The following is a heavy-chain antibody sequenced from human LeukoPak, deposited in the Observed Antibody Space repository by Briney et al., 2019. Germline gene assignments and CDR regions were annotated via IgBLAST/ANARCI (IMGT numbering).Heavy chain of an antibody. Sequence: GGSLRLSCAASGFTFTSYAMSWVRQAPGKGLDWVSVISGSGGSTYYADSVKGRFTISRDNSKNTLYLQMNSLRAEDTAVYYCARMGIAGTYDAFDIRGQGTMVTVSS. CDR2: ISGSGGST. J-gene: IGHJ3*02. CDR3: ARMGIAGTYDAFDI. CDR1: GFTFTSYA. D-gene: IGHD6-13*01. V-gene: IGHV3-23*01.